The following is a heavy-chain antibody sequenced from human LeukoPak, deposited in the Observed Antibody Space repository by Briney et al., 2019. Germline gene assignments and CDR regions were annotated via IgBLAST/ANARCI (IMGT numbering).Heavy chain of an antibody. CDR3: ARKNFYPNWFFDV. J-gene: IGHJ2*01. CDR2: VSDSGDT. CDR1: GGSMSGHY. Sequence: SESLSLTCIVSGGSMSGHYWNWIRQSPGKALEWIGYVSDSGDTNYNPALKSRVSISVDTSKNQFSLRLMSLTATDTALYFCARKNFYPNWFFDVWGRGTLVTASS. V-gene: IGHV4-59*08. D-gene: IGHD3-3*01.